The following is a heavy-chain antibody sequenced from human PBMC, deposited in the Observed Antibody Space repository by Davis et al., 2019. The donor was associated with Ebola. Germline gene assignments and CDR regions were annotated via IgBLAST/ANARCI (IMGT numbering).Heavy chain of an antibody. D-gene: IGHD3-3*01. CDR3: ARQREIFADAFDV. CDR1: GFTFSDYE. Sequence: PGGSLRLSCTASGFTFSDYEMNWVRQAPGKGLEWVAVIFSGGTPHYADSIKGRFTISRDSSKNTIYLQMNNVSPNDTARYYCARQREIFADAFDVWGLGTMVTVSS. V-gene: IGHV3-66*04. CDR2: IFSGGTP. J-gene: IGHJ3*01.